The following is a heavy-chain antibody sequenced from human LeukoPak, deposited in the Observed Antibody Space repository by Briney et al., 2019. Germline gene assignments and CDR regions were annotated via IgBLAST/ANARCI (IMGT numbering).Heavy chain of an antibody. J-gene: IGHJ4*02. Sequence: AGSLRLSCAASGFTFSYYAMHWLRQAPGKGLEWVAVIWNDGSNKYYADSVKGRFTISRDNSKNTLYLQMDSLRAEDTAVYSCASSYGDYSRPFDHWGQGTLVTVSS. CDR3: ASSYGDYSRPFDH. CDR1: GFTFSYYA. D-gene: IGHD4-17*01. CDR2: IWNDGSNK. V-gene: IGHV3-33*01.